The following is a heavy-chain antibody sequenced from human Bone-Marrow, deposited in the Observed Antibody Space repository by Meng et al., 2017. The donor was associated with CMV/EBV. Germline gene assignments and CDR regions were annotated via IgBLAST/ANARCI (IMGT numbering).Heavy chain of an antibody. CDR2: IYYSGST. Sequence: SETLSLTCTVSGGSISSSSYYWGWIHQPPGKGLEWIGSIYYSGSTYYNPSLKSRVTISVDTSKNQFSLKLSSVTAADTAVYYCARLGKLLGGYCGQGTLVTVSS. CDR1: GGSISSSSYY. V-gene: IGHV4-39*01. J-gene: IGHJ4*02. D-gene: IGHD3-10*01. CDR3: ARLGKLLGGY.